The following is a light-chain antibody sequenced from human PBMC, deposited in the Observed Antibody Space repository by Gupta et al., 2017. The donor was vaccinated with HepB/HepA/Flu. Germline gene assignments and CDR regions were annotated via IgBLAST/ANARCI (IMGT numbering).Light chain of an antibody. CDR2: DVN. Sequence: QSALTQRPSVSGSPGQSVTVSCTGTSSDVGSYKRVSWYQQPPGTAPKLIIYDVNDRPAGVPDRFSGSRSGTTASRTISGLQAEDDADYYRCSNGKTIFYVFGTGTKVTVL. CDR1: SSDVGSYKR. V-gene: IGLV2-18*02. J-gene: IGLJ1*01. CDR3: CSNGKTIFYV.